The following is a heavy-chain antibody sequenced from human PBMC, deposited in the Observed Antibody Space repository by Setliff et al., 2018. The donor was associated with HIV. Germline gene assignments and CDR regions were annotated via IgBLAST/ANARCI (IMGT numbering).Heavy chain of an antibody. D-gene: IGHD3-16*01. V-gene: IGHV4-4*09. Sequence: PSETLSLTCTVSGGSISGYHWNWLRQTPGKGLEWIGYIYTSGSTNYNPSLKSRVTMSVDTSKNQFSLKLSSVTAADTAVYYCARGGGTGSFDYWGQGTLVTVSS. J-gene: IGHJ4*02. CDR1: GGSISGYH. CDR3: ARGGGTGSFDY. CDR2: IYTSGST.